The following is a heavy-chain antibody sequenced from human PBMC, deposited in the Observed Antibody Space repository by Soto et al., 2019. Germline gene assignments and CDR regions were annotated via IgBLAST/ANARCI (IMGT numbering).Heavy chain of an antibody. Sequence: GASVKVSCKASGYTFTSYAMHWVRQAPGQRLEWIGWINAGNGNTKYSQKFQGRVTITRDTSASTAYMELSSLRSEDTAVYYCARDRGANYYDFWSGYYYFDYWGQGTLVTVSS. CDR1: GYTFTSYA. CDR2: INAGNGNT. D-gene: IGHD3-3*01. V-gene: IGHV1-3*01. CDR3: ARDRGANYYDFWSGYYYFDY. J-gene: IGHJ4*02.